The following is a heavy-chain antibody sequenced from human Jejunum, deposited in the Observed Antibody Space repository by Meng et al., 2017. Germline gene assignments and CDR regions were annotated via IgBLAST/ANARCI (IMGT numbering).Heavy chain of an antibody. CDR1: GDSVTSGSYH. CDR3: ATIQSAPHFFNY. Sequence: QVQLQESGAGLVKSSQTLSLACTVSGDSVTSGSYHWSWIRQPPGKGLEWIGYIHHSGITYYNPSLRSRLLISIDTSKRQLSLTLNSGTAADTALYYCATIQSAPHFFNYWGQGTLVTVSS. CDR2: IHHSGIT. J-gene: IGHJ4*02. V-gene: IGHV4-30-4*01. D-gene: IGHD1-1*01.